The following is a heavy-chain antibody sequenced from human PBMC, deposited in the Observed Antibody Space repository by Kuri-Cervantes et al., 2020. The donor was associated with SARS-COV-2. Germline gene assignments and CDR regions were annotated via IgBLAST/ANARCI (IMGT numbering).Heavy chain of an antibody. D-gene: IGHD6-13*01. CDR2: ISSSRSYI. J-gene: IGHJ4*02. CDR1: GGSISSYY. V-gene: IGHV3-21*01. Sequence: GGSLRLSFTVSGGSISSYYWSWIRQAPGKGLEWVSSISSSRSYIYYADSVKGRFTISRDNAKNSLYPQRNSLRDEDTAVYYCAREIWYSSSLHYFDYWGQGTLVTVSS. CDR3: AREIWYSSSLHYFDY.